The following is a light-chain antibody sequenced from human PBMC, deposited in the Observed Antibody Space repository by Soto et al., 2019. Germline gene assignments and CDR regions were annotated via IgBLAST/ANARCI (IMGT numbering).Light chain of an antibody. CDR1: QSISDT. Sequence: EIVMTQSPATLSVSPGGRATLSCRASQSISDTLAWYQQKPGQAPRLLIHGASTRAPGFPARFSGNGSGTDFTLTISSLQSEDFAVYYCQQYDNWPWTFGQGTKVEIK. V-gene: IGKV3-15*01. CDR2: GAS. J-gene: IGKJ1*01. CDR3: QQYDNWPWT.